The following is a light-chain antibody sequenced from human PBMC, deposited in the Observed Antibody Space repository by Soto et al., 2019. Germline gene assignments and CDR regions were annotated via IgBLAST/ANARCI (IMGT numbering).Light chain of an antibody. CDR1: QSISSY. J-gene: IGKJ1*01. CDR3: QQYNSYWT. CDR2: AAS. Sequence: DIQMTQSPSTLSGSVGDRVTIGFRASQSISSYLNWYQQKPGKAPKLLIYAASSLQSGVPSRFSGSGSGTEFTLTISSLQPDDFATYYCQQYNSYWTFGQGTKVDIK. V-gene: IGKV1-5*01.